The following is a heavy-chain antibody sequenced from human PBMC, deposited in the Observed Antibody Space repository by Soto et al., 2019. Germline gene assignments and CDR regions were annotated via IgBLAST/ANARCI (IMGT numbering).Heavy chain of an antibody. V-gene: IGHV4-4*02. CDR2: INHSGST. Sequence: SETLSLTCAVSGGSISNNNWWSWVRQPPGKGLEWIGEINHSGSTNYNPSLKSRVTISVDTSKNQFSLKLSSVTAADTAVYYCARERIVVVPAAHYYYYYGMDAWGQGTTVTVSS. CDR3: ARERIVVVPAAHYYYYYGMDA. CDR1: GGSISNNNW. J-gene: IGHJ6*02. D-gene: IGHD2-2*01.